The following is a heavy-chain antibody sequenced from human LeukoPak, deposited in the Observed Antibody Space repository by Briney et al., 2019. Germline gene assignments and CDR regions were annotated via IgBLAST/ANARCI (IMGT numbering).Heavy chain of an antibody. J-gene: IGHJ4*02. V-gene: IGHV4-59*08. CDR3: ARMLDTAMVY. Sequence: SSETLSLTCTVSGGSISSYYWSWIRQPPGKGLEWIAYFQNGGSTNYNPSLKSRVTISVDTSKNQFSLKLSSVTAADTAVYYCARMLDTAMVYWGQGTLVTVSS. D-gene: IGHD5-18*01. CDR2: FQNGGST. CDR1: GGSISSYY.